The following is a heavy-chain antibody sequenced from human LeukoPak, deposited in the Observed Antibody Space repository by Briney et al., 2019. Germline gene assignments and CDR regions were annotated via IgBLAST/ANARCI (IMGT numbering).Heavy chain of an antibody. Sequence: GGSLRLSCAASGFTFRSYSMNWVRQAPGRGLEWVSSISSGSSVIFYADSVKGRFTISRDNAKNSLYLQMNSLRVEDTAVYYCAKDRGRTWVQVANWGQGTLVTVSS. CDR1: GFTFRSYS. J-gene: IGHJ4*02. V-gene: IGHV3-21*04. CDR2: ISSGSSVI. D-gene: IGHD2-15*01. CDR3: AKDRGRTWVQVAN.